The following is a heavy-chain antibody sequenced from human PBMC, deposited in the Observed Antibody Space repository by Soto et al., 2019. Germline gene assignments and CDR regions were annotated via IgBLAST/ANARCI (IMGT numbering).Heavy chain of an antibody. V-gene: IGHV3-23*01. J-gene: IGHJ4*02. CDR1: GFTFSSFA. CDR2: ISGSGGST. D-gene: IGHD6-13*01. Sequence: GGSLRLSCAASGFTFSSFAMSWVRQAPGKGLDWVSAISGSGGSTYSVDSVKVRCTISRDKSKLALYLQMSGLRADDTSVYYSSRGFSAGKGCPPDFWGQGTLVTVSS. CDR3: SRGFSAGKGCPPDF.